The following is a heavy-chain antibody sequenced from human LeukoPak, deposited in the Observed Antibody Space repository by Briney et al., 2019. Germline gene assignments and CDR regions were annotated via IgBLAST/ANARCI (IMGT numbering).Heavy chain of an antibody. V-gene: IGHV1-2*06. CDR3: ARGPDWGPGAFDI. CDR1: GYIFTSYY. J-gene: IGHJ3*02. CDR2: IHPSSGGT. D-gene: IGHD3/OR15-3a*01. Sequence: ASVQVSCKASGYIFTSYYIHWVRQAPGQGLEWVGRIHPSSGGTEYAQNFQGRVTVTRDTSITTAYMELNRLTSDDTAVYYCARGPDWGPGAFDIWGQGTMVTVSS.